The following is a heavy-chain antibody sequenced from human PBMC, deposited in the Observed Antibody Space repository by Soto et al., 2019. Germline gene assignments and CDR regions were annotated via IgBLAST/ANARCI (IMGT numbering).Heavy chain of an antibody. J-gene: IGHJ5*02. CDR3: ARGYCSSTSCYIWDNWFDP. CDR1: GGSISSYY. D-gene: IGHD2-2*02. V-gene: IGHV4-59*01. Sequence: TSETLSLTCTVSGGSISSYYRSWIRQPPGKGLEWIGYIYYSGRTNYNPSLKSRVTISVDTSKNQFSLKLSSVTAADTAVYYCARGYCSSTSCYIWDNWFDPWGQGTLVTVSS. CDR2: IYYSGRT.